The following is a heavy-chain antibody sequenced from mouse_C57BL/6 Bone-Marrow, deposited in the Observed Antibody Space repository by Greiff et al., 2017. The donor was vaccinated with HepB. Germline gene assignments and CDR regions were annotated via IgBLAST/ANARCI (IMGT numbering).Heavy chain of an antibody. CDR1: GYTFTSYW. D-gene: IGHD2-3*01. V-gene: IGHV1-64*01. Sequence: VQLKQPGAELVKPGASVKLSCKASGYTFTSYWMHWVKQRPGQGLEWIGMIHPNSGSTNYNEKFKSKATLTVDKSSSTAYMQLSSLTSEDSAVYYCARGAYDGYYYAMDYWGQGTSVTVSS. J-gene: IGHJ4*01. CDR2: IHPNSGST. CDR3: ARGAYDGYYYAMDY.